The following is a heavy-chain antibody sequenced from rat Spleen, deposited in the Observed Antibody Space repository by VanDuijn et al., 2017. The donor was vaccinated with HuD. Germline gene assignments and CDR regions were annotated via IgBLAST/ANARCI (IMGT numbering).Heavy chain of an antibody. CDR3: TREDWHFDF. J-gene: IGHJ1*01. CDR2: IWGNGNT. Sequence: VQMKESGPGLVQPSPNLSLTCTVSGFSLTDYRVHWLPQPPGKGLEWIGGIWGNGNTIYNSPPKSRLSISRDTSKSLVSLTMNSLQTEDTAIYYCTREDWHFDFWGPGTMVTVSS. V-gene: IGHV2S54*01. CDR1: GFSLTDYR.